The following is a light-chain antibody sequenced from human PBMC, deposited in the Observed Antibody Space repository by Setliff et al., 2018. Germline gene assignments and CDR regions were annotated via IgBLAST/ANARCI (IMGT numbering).Light chain of an antibody. V-gene: IGLV2-14*03. CDR1: SSDVGGYNS. CDR3: TSYTTYTTLV. CDR2: DVS. Sequence: SALAQPASVSASPGQSITISCTGTSSDVGGYNSVSWYQQHPGKGPRLMIYDVSKRPSGVSDRFSGSKSGNTASLTISGLQAEDEADYYCTSYTTYTTLVFGGGTKVTVL. J-gene: IGLJ2*01.